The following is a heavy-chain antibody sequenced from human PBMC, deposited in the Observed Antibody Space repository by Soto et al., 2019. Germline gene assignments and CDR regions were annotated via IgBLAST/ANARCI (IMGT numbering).Heavy chain of an antibody. V-gene: IGHV3-64D*08. CDR1: GFTFSSYA. CDR2: ISSNGGST. D-gene: IGHD2-2*02. J-gene: IGHJ6*02. Sequence: GGSLRLSCAASGFTFSSYAMHWVRQAPGKGLEYVSAISSNGGSTYYADSVKGRSTISRDNSKNTRYLQMSSLRAEDTAVYYCVKGGRLVVVPAAIEYYYYCMDVWGQGTTVTVSS. CDR3: VKGGRLVVVPAAIEYYYYCMDV.